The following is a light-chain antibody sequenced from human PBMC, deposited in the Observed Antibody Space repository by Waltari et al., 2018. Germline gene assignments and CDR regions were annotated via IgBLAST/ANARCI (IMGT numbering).Light chain of an antibody. CDR3: CSYAGRSTWV. V-gene: IGLV2-23*01. CDR1: SSDVGSYKF. J-gene: IGLJ3*02. CDR2: EGT. Sequence: QSALTQPAFVSGSPGPSITISCTGTSSDVGSYKFVSWYQQHPGKAPKLMIYEGTKRPAGVSNRFSGSKSGNTASLTISGLQAEDEADYYCCSYAGRSTWVFGGGTKLTVL.